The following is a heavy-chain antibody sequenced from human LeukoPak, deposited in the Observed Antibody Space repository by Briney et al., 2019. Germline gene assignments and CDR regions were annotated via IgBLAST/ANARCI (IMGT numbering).Heavy chain of an antibody. CDR1: GGSISSYY. J-gene: IGHJ4*02. V-gene: IGHV4-59*08. Sequence: TSETLSLTCTVSGGSISSYYWSWIRQPPGKGLEWIGYIYYSGSTNYNPSLKSRVTISVDTSKNQFSLKLSSVTAADTAVYYCARQLVFDYWGQGTLVTVSS. CDR3: ARQLVFDY. CDR2: IYYSGST.